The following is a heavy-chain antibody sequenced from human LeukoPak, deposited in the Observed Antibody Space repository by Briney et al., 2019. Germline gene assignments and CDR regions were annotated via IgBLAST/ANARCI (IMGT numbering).Heavy chain of an antibody. CDR1: GFTFSSYS. CDR3: ARDAGSGAYDEFDF. V-gene: IGHV3-7*01. J-gene: IGHJ4*02. Sequence: PGGSLRLSCAASGFTFSSYSMNWARQAPGKGLEWVANIKPDGSDMYYVDSVKGRFTVSRDNAKNSLSLQMNSLRVEDTAVYYCARDAGSGAYDEFDFWGQGILVIVSS. D-gene: IGHD5-12*01. CDR2: IKPDGSDM.